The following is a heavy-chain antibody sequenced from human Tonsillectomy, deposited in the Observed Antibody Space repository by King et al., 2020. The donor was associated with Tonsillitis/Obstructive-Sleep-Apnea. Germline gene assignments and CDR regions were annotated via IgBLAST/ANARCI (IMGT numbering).Heavy chain of an antibody. CDR1: GYTFTSYA. V-gene: IGHV1-18*01. CDR2: SRPNNGDT. D-gene: IGHD3-22*01. Sequence: VQLVESGAEVKKPGASVKVSCKASGYTFTSYAITWVRQAPGQGLEWMGSSRPNNGDTNFAQKLQGRVTMTSDTSTSTAYMELRSLRSDDTAVYYCARDYYDSSGYYHGYFQHWGQGTLVTVSS. J-gene: IGHJ1*01. CDR3: ARDYYDSSGYYHGYFQH.